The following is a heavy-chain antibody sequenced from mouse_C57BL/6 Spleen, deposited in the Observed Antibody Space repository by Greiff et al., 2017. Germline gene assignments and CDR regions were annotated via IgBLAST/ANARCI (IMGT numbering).Heavy chain of an antibody. J-gene: IGHJ2*01. CDR3: TGGYDSYFDY. Sequence: EVQGVESGGGLVQPGGSMKLSCVASGFTFSNYWMNWVRQSPEKGLEWVAQIRLKSDSYATHYAESVKGRFTISRDESKSSVYLQMNNLRAEDTGIYYCTGGYDSYFDYWGQGTTLTVSS. V-gene: IGHV6-3*01. CDR2: IRLKSDSYAT. CDR1: GFTFSNYW. D-gene: IGHD2-4*01.